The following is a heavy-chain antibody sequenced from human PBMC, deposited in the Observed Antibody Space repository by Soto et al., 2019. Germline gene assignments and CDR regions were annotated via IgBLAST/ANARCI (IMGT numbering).Heavy chain of an antibody. J-gene: IGHJ4*02. CDR3: ATSQKGYNWNYFDH. V-gene: IGHV4-39*01. D-gene: IGHD1-20*01. CDR2: VFYTGFT. CDR1: GASISGSYYY. Sequence: SETLSLTCAVSGASISGSYYYWAWLRQPPGKGPEWIGSVFYTGFTSYNPSLESRVSVSVDTSKSQFSLKLSAVTAADTAVYYCATSQKGYNWNYFDHWGQGALVTVSS.